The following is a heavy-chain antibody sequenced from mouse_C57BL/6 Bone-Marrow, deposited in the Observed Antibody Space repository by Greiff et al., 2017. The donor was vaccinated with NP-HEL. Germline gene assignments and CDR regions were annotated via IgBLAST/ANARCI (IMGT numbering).Heavy chain of an antibody. Sequence: EVKLMESEGGLVQPGSSMKLSCTASGFTFSDYYMAWVRQVPEKGLEWVANINYDGSSTYYLDSLKSRFIISRDNAKNILYLQMSSLKSEDTATYYCAREGIYYGNYEMDYWGQGTSVTVSS. CDR1: GFTFSDYY. CDR3: AREGIYYGNYEMDY. D-gene: IGHD2-1*01. CDR2: INYDGSST. V-gene: IGHV5-16*01. J-gene: IGHJ4*01.